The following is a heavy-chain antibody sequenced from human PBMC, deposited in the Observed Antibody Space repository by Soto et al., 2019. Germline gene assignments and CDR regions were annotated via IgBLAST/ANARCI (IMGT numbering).Heavy chain of an antibody. V-gene: IGHV4-39*01. CDR1: GGSISSSSYY. Sequence: SETLSLTCTVSGGSISSSSYYWGWIRQPPGKGLEWIGSIYYSGSTYYNPSLKSRVTISVVTSKNQFSLKLSSVTAADTAVYYCARQDCSSTSCYMDGYYYYMDVWGKGTTVTVSS. J-gene: IGHJ6*03. D-gene: IGHD2-2*02. CDR3: ARQDCSSTSCYMDGYYYYMDV. CDR2: IYYSGST.